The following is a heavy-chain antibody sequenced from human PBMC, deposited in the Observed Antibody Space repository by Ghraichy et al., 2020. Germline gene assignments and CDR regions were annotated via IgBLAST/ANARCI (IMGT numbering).Heavy chain of an antibody. J-gene: IGHJ4*02. CDR1: GFTFSSYA. Sequence: LSLTCAASGFTFSSYAMSWVRQAPGKGLEWVSAISGSGGSTYYADSVKGRFTISRDNSKNTLYLQMNSLRAEDTAVYYCAKDLIAAAGPGLDYWGQGTLVTVSS. D-gene: IGHD6-13*01. V-gene: IGHV3-23*01. CDR3: AKDLIAAAGPGLDY. CDR2: ISGSGGST.